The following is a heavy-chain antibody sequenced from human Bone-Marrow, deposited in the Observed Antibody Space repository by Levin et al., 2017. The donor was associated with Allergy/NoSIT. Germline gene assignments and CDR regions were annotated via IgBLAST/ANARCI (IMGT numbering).Heavy chain of an antibody. V-gene: IGHV1-24*01. CDR3: AAEYRSHLLTFVWFDH. Sequence: TSGGSLRLSCKVSGYTLTDLSMHWVRQAPGKGLEWMGGFDREDGETIYAQKFQGRVTMTEDSSTDTAYMELRSLRSEDTAVYYCAAEYRSHLLTFVWFDHWGQGTLVTVSS. CDR1: GYTLTDLS. J-gene: IGHJ5*02. D-gene: IGHD1-14*01. CDR2: FDREDGET.